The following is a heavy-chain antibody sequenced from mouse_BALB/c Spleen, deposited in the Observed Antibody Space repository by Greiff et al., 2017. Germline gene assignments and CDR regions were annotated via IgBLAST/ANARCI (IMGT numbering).Heavy chain of an antibody. CDR1: GYSITSDYA. Sequence: EVMLVESGPGLVKPSQSLSLTCTVTGYSITSDYAWNWIRQFPGNKLEWMGYISYSGSTSYNPSLKSRISITRDTSKNQFFLQLNSVTTEDTATYYCARDYYGSSYGDFDYWGQGTTLTVSS. CDR3: ARDYYGSSYGDFDY. D-gene: IGHD1-1*01. CDR2: ISYSGST. V-gene: IGHV3-2*02. J-gene: IGHJ2*01.